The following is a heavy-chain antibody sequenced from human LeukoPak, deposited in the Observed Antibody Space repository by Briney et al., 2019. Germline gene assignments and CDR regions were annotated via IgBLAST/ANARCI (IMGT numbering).Heavy chain of an antibody. Sequence: SVKVSCKASGGTFSSYAISWVRQAPGQGLEWMGGIIPIFGTANYAQKFQGRVTITADKSTSTAYMELSSLRSEDTAVYYCAVGYCSSTSCSLHFDYWGQGTLVTVSS. D-gene: IGHD2-2*01. CDR1: GGTFSSYA. J-gene: IGHJ4*02. CDR2: IIPIFGTA. V-gene: IGHV1-69*06. CDR3: AVGYCSSTSCSLHFDY.